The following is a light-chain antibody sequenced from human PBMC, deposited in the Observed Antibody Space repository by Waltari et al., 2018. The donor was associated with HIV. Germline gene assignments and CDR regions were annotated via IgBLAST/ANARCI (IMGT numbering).Light chain of an antibody. J-gene: IGLJ1*01. CDR1: SSDVGGFNY. CDR3: CSYAGSSVFV. Sequence: QSALTQPRSVSGSPGQSVTISCTGTSSDVGGFNYVSWYQQHPGKAPKLLIYEGTKRPSGVSNRFSGSKSGNTASLTISGLQAEDEALYYCCSYAGSSVFVFGSGTEVAVL. V-gene: IGLV2-11*01. CDR2: EGT.